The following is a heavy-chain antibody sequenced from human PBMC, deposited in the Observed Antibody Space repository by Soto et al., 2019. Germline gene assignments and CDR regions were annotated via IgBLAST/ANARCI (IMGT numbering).Heavy chain of an antibody. CDR2: IFHSGDT. Sequence: LSLTCAVSGDSITSGGYSWSWIRQPPGKGLEWIGDIFHSGDTYYHPALKSRVIISIDRSRNQFSLNLSSATAADTAIYYCARDIRYCTSTGCRTLGFDMWGQGTVVTVSS. CDR3: ARDIRYCTSTGCRTLGFDM. D-gene: IGHD2-2*01. CDR1: GDSITSGGYS. V-gene: IGHV4-30-2*01. J-gene: IGHJ3*02.